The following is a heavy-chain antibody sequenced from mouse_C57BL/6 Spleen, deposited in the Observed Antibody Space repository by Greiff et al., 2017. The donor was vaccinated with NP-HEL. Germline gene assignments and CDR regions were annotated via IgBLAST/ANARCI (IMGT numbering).Heavy chain of an antibody. V-gene: IGHV1-61*01. CDR3: ALLRAMDY. Sequence: QVQLKQPGAELVRPGSSVKLSCKASGYTFTSYWMDWVKQRPGQGLEWIGNIYPSDSETHYNQKFKDKATLTVDKSSSTAYMQLSSLTSEDSTVYYCALLRAMDYWGQGTSVTVSS. CDR2: IYPSDSET. J-gene: IGHJ4*01. CDR1: GYTFTSYW. D-gene: IGHD2-4*01.